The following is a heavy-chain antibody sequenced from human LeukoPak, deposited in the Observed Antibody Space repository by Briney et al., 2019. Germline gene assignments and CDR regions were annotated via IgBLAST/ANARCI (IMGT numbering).Heavy chain of an antibody. Sequence: GGSLRLSCAASGFTFSNYWMSWVRQAPGKGLEWVANIKQDGSEKYYVDSVKGRFTVPRDNTKDSLFLQMNSLRAEDTAVYYCASLAAAANGGNYWGQGTLVTVSS. D-gene: IGHD6-13*01. CDR1: GFTFSNYW. CDR2: IKQDGSEK. CDR3: ASLAAAANGGNY. J-gene: IGHJ4*02. V-gene: IGHV3-7*01.